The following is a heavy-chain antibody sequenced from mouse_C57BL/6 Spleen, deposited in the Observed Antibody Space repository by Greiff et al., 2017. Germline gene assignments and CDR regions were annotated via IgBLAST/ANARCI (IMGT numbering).Heavy chain of an antibody. V-gene: IGHV1-66*01. Sequence: QVHVKQSGPELVKPGASVKISCKASGYSFTSYYIHWVKQRPGQGLEWIGWIYPGSGNTKYNEKFKGKATLTADTSSSTAYMQLSSLTSEDSAVYYCASNWEDYFDYWGQGTTLTVSS. J-gene: IGHJ2*01. CDR1: GYSFTSYY. CDR3: ASNWEDYFDY. CDR2: IYPGSGNT. D-gene: IGHD4-1*01.